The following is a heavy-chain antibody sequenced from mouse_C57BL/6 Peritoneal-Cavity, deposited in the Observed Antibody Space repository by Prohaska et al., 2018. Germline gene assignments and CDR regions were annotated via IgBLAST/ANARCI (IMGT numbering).Heavy chain of an antibody. D-gene: IGHD2-4*01. CDR3: ALIYYDYDGYAMDY. Sequence: GTSYNKKFKGKGTLTVDTSSSTAYMELNSLTSEDSAVYYCALIYYDYDGYAMDYWGQGTSVTVSS. V-gene: IGHV1-36*01. J-gene: IGHJ4*01. CDR2: GT.